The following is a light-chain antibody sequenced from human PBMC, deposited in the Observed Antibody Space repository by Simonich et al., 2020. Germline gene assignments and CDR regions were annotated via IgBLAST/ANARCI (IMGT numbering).Light chain of an antibody. J-gene: IGKJ1*01. Sequence: DIQMTQPPSSLSASVGTRVTITCRARKDISTSLTCYQQKPGKAPNLLIYAASSLQSGGQSRFSGSGSGTDFTLTISSLQPEDFATYYCQQSYSTPPTFGQGTKVEIK. CDR2: AAS. CDR3: QQSYSTPPT. CDR1: KDISTS. V-gene: IGKV1-39*01.